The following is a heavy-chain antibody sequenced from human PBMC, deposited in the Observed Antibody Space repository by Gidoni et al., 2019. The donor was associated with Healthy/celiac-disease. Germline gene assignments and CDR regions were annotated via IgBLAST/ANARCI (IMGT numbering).Heavy chain of an antibody. CDR3: ARGVNYDDSSGHEYFQH. CDR2: IYYSGRT. V-gene: IGHV4-59*01. J-gene: IGHJ1*01. CDR1: GRSISSYY. Sequence: QVQLPESGPGLVKPSETLSLTCTVSGRSISSYYWSWIRQPPGKGLEWIGYIYYSGRTNYNPSLKSRVTISVDTAKNKCSQKLSSVTAADTAVYYWARGVNYDDSSGHEYFQHWGQGTLVTVSS. D-gene: IGHD3-22*01.